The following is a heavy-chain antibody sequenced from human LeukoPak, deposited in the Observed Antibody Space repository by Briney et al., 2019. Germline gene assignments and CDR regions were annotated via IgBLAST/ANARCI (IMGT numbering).Heavy chain of an antibody. CDR1: GGSISSSSYY. V-gene: IGHV4-39*07. CDR2: IYHSGST. J-gene: IGHJ3*02. Sequence: PSETLSLTCTVSGGSISSSSYYWGWIRQPPGKGLEWIGSIYHSGSTYYNPSLKSRVTVSVDTSKNQFSLKLSSVTAADTAVYYCARPYGDYPEADAFDIWGQGTMVTVSS. D-gene: IGHD4-17*01. CDR3: ARPYGDYPEADAFDI.